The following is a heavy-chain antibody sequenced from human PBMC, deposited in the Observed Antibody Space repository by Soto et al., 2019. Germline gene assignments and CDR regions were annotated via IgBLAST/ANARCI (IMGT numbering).Heavy chain of an antibody. D-gene: IGHD3-22*01. V-gene: IGHV1-3*01. CDR1: GYTFTSYA. CDR2: INAGNGNT. J-gene: IGHJ4*02. Sequence: AXVKVSCKASGYTFTSYAMHWVRQAPGQRLEWMGWINAGNGNTKYSQKFQGRVTITRDTSASTAYMELSSLRSEDTAVYYCASIGRYDSSGYYFDYWGQGTLVTVSS. CDR3: ASIGRYDSSGYYFDY.